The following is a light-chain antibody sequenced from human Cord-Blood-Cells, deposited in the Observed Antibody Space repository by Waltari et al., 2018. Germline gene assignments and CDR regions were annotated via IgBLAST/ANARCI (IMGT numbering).Light chain of an antibody. CDR3: SSYTSSSHYV. J-gene: IGLJ1*01. CDR2: EVS. CDR1: SSDVGGYNY. V-gene: IGLV2-14*01. Sequence: QSALTQPASVSGSPGPSTTISCTGTSSDVGGYNYVYWYQQHPGKAPKLMIYEVSNRPSGVSNRFSGSKSGNTASLTISGLQAEDEADYYCSSYTSSSHYVFGTGTKVTVL.